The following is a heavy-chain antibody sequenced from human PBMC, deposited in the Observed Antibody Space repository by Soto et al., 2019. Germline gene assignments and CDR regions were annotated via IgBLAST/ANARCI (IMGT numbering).Heavy chain of an antibody. J-gene: IGHJ6*02. CDR2: IDPTDSYI. CDR3: ARRYCSSTTCPRNYYAMDV. Sequence: PGESLKISCQGSGYIFSNYWINWVRQMPGKGLEWMGRIDPTDSYITYSPSFQGHVTISADKSINTAYLQWSSLKASDTAVYYCARRYCSSTTCPRNYYAMDVWGQGTTVTVSS. V-gene: IGHV5-10-1*01. D-gene: IGHD2-2*01. CDR1: GYIFSNYW.